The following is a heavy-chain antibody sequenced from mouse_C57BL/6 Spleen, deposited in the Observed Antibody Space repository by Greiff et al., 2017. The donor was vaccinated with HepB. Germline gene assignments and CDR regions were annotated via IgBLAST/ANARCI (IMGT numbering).Heavy chain of an antibody. CDR3: ATSSWDSNYEDYAMDY. J-gene: IGHJ4*01. Sequence: VKLVESGPGLVQPSQSLSITCTVSGFSLTSYGVHWVRQPPGKGLEWLGVIWSGGSTDYNAAFISRLSISKDYSKSQVFFKMNSLQANDTAIYYCATSSWDSNYEDYAMDYWGQGTSVTVSS. CDR1: GFSLTSYG. D-gene: IGHD2-5*01. CDR2: IWSGGST. V-gene: IGHV2-4*01.